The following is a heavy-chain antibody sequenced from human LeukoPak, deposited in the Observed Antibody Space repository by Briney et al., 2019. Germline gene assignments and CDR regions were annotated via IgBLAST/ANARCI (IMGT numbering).Heavy chain of an antibody. CDR2: ISGSGGST. D-gene: IGHD3-3*01. J-gene: IGHJ4*02. CDR1: GFTFSSYA. CDR3: ARDLKRNDFWSGYNDY. Sequence: GGSLRLSCAASGFTFSSYAMSWVRQAPGKGLEWVSAISGSGGSTYYADSVKGRFTISRDNAKNSLYLQMNSLRAEDTAVYYCARDLKRNDFWSGYNDYWGQGTLVTVSS. V-gene: IGHV3-23*01.